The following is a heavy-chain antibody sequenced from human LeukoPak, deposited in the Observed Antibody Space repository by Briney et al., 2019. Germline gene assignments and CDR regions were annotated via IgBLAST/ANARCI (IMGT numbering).Heavy chain of an antibody. CDR3: ARAGSSSWYRGYYYYGMDV. V-gene: IGHV3-9*01. J-gene: IGHJ6*02. CDR2: ISWNSGSI. CDR1: GFTFDDYA. D-gene: IGHD6-13*01. Sequence: GGSLRLSCAASGFTFDDYAMHWVRQAPGKGLEWVSGISWNSGSIGYADSVKGRFTISRENAKNSLYLQMNSLRAGDTAVYYCARAGSSSWYRGYYYYGMDVWGQGTTVTVSS.